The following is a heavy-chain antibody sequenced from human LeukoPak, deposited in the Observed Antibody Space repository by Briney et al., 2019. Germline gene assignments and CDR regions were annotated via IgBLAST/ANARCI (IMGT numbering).Heavy chain of an antibody. D-gene: IGHD3-10*01. CDR2: INTYNGNT. Sequence: ASVTVSFKASGYTFTSYGISWVRQAPGQGLEWMGWINTYNGNTHYAQKLQGRVTMTTDTATSTAYMELRSLRSDDTAAYYCARDAPGLAYYYGLDVWGQGTTVTVSS. CDR1: GYTFTSYG. CDR3: ARDAPGLAYYYGLDV. V-gene: IGHV1-18*01. J-gene: IGHJ6*02.